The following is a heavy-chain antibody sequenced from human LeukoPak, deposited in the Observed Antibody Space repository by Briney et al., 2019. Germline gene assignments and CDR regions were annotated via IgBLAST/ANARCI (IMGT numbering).Heavy chain of an antibody. CDR3: AQTGYPSDY. CDR1: GGSFSGYY. D-gene: IGHD3-9*01. CDR2: VNRTGST. V-gene: IGHV4-34*01. J-gene: IGHJ4*02. Sequence: SETLSLTCAVYGGSFSGYYWSWIRQPPGKGLEWIGEVNRTGSTDYNPSLKSRVIISVDRSKNQFSLRLTSVTPADTAVYYCAQTGYPSDYWGQGTLVTVSS.